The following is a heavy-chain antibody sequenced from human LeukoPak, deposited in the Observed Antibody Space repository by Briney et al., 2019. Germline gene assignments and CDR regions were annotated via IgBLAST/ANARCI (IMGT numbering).Heavy chain of an antibody. J-gene: IGHJ6*03. CDR3: AKDRCSNGVGCYYYYMDV. Sequence: GGSLRLSCAASGFTFSSSALSWVRQAPGKGLEWVSNISGSGSGGSTYYADSVKGRFSISRDSSKNTLYLQMNSLRAEDTAVYYCAKDRCSNGVGCYYYYMDVWGKGTTVTISS. D-gene: IGHD2-8*01. CDR1: GFTFSSSA. V-gene: IGHV3-23*01. CDR2: ISGSGSGGST.